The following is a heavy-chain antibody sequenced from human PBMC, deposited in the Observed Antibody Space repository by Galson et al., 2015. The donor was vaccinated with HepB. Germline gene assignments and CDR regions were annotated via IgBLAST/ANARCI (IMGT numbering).Heavy chain of an antibody. CDR2: IYYSGIT. CDR3: ARVSLSSSGWYVRYGLDG. J-gene: IGHJ6*02. D-gene: IGHD6-19*01. Sequence: ETLSLTCTLSGGSIISTSNYWGWIRQPPGKGLEWFGSIYYSGITNYNPSLKSRVTISLDTSKNQFSLKLRSVTAADTAVYYCARVSLSSSGWYVRYGLDGWGQGTTVTVSS. V-gene: IGHV4-39*07. CDR1: GGSIISTSNY.